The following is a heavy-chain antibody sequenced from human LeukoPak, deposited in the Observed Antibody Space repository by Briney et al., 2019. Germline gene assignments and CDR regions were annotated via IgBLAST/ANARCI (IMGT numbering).Heavy chain of an antibody. D-gene: IGHD5-12*01. CDR1: GFTFSNYG. J-gene: IGHJ4*02. CDR2: ISYDGSDK. CDR3: ARDTYSGYVNLSDY. V-gene: IGHV3-30*03. Sequence: GGSLRLSCAASGFTFSNYGMHCVRQAPGKGLEWVAVISYDGSDKYYADSVKGRFTISRDNSKNTLYMQMSSLRPEDTAVYFCARDTYSGYVNLSDYWGQGTLVTVSS.